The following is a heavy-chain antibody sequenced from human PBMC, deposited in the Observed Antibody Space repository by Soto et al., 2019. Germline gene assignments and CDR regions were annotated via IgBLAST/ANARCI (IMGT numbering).Heavy chain of an antibody. D-gene: IGHD6-19*01. CDR2: ISGSGGST. CDR3: AIRSGSYFDY. Sequence: GGSLRLSCAASGFTFSSYAVSWVRQAPGKGPEWVSAISGSGGSTYYADSVKGRFTISRDNSKSTLYLQMNSLRAEDTAVYYCAIRSGSYFDYWGQGTLVTVSS. J-gene: IGHJ4*02. CDR1: GFTFSSYA. V-gene: IGHV3-23*01.